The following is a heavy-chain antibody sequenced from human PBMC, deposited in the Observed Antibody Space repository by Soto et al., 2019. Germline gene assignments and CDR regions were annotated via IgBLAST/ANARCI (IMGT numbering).Heavy chain of an antibody. CDR1: GYSFSSYW. D-gene: IGHD2-15*01. J-gene: IGHJ6*01. CDR3: ARPKVTGRWHYGMDV. CDR2: FYPGDSDT. Sequence: PGESLKISCKGSGYSFSSYWIGWVRQMPGKGLECMGIFYPGDSDTRYSPSFQGQVTISADKSISTAYLQWSSLKASDTAMYYCARPKVTGRWHYGMDVWGQGTKVTVSS. V-gene: IGHV5-51*01.